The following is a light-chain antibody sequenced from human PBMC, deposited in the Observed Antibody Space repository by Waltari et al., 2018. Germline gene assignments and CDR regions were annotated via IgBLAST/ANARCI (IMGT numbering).Light chain of an antibody. CDR2: YGS. J-gene: IGKJ2*03. CDR1: QSLLSSNGYNY. CDR3: MQALQTPYS. V-gene: IGKV2-28*01. Sequence: DIVMTQTPLSLPVTLGEPASISCRSSQSLLSSNGYNYLNWYLQKPGQSPQLLIYYGSNRASVVPDRFSGSGSGTDFTLKISRVEAEDVGVYYCMQALQTPYSFGQGTKVEIK.